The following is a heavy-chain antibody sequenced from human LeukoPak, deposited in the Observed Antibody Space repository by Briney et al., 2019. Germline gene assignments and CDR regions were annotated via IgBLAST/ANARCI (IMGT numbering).Heavy chain of an antibody. CDR2: IIPIFGTA. CDR3: ARNDYSNYDYYYYYMDV. Sequence: GASVKVSCKASGGTFSSYAISWVRQAPGQGLEWMGGIIPIFGTANYAQKFQGRVTITTDESTSTAYMELSSLRSEDTAEYYCARNDYSNYDYYYYYMDVWGKGTTVTVSS. J-gene: IGHJ6*03. V-gene: IGHV1-69*05. D-gene: IGHD4-11*01. CDR1: GGTFSSYA.